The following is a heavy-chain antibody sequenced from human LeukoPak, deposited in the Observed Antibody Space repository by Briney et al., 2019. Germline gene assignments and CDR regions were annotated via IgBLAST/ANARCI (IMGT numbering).Heavy chain of an antibody. CDR3: ATERNWVFDY. V-gene: IGHV3-23*01. CDR1: GFTFSSYA. CDR2: ITGSGGST. D-gene: IGHD7-27*01. Sequence: AGGSLRLSCAASGFTFSSYAMSRVRQAPGKGLEWVSAITGSGGSTYYADSVKGRFTISRDNSKNTLYVQMNSLRAEDTAVYYCATERNWVFDYWGQGTLVTVSS. J-gene: IGHJ4*02.